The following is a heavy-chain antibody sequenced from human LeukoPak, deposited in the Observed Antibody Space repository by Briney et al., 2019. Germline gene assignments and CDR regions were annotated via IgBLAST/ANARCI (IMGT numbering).Heavy chain of an antibody. CDR1: GSTFSSYS. D-gene: IGHD3-22*01. V-gene: IGHV3-48*04. Sequence: GGSLRLSCAASGSTFSSYSMNWVRQAPGKGLEWVSYISSSSSTIYYADSVKGRFTISRGNAKNSLYLQMNSLRAEDTAVYYCARDLGSYYYDSVGYFDYWGQGTLVTVSS. J-gene: IGHJ4*02. CDR2: ISSSSSTI. CDR3: ARDLGSYYYDSVGYFDY.